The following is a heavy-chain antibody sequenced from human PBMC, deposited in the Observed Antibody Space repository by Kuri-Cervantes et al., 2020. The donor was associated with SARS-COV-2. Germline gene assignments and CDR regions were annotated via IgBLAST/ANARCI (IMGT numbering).Heavy chain of an antibody. V-gene: IGHV1-69*06. J-gene: IGHJ3*02. CDR2: IIPIFGTA. CDR3: ARVANLWWFGELLSDAFDI. Sequence: SVKVSCKASGGTFSSYAISWVRQAPGQGLEWMGGIIPIFGTANYAQKFQGRVTITADKSTSTAYMELRSLRSDDTAVYYCARVANLWWFGELLSDAFDIWGQGTMVTVSS. D-gene: IGHD3-10*01. CDR1: GGTFSSYA.